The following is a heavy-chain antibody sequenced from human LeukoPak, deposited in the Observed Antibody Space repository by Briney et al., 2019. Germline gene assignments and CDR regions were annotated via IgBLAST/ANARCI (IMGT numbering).Heavy chain of an antibody. V-gene: IGHV4-59*01. CDR2: IYYSGST. J-gene: IGHJ4*02. D-gene: IGHD5-24*01. CDR3: ARGGDGYNSY. Sequence: PSETLSLTCTVSGGSISSYYWSWIRQPPGKGLEWIGYIYYSGSTNYNPSLKGRVTISVDTSKNQFSLKLSSVTAADTAVYYCARGGDGYNSYWGQGTLVTVSS. CDR1: GGSISSYY.